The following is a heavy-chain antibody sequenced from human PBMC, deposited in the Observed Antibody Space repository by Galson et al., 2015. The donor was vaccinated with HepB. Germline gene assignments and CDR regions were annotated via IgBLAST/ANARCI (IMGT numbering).Heavy chain of an antibody. D-gene: IGHD2-2*01. V-gene: IGHV3-15*01. Sequence: SLRLSCAASGFTFSNAWMGWVRQAPGKGLEWVGRIKSKTDGGTTDYAAPVTGRFTISRDDSKNTLYLQMNSLKTEDTAVYYYTTAKRYCSSTTCYGGSFDYWGQGTLVTVSS. CDR3: TTAKRYCSSTTCYGGSFDY. J-gene: IGHJ4*02. CDR1: GFTFSNAW. CDR2: IKSKTDGGTT.